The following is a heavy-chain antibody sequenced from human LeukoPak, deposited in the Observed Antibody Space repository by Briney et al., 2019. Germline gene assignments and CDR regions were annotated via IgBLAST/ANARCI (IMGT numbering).Heavy chain of an antibody. Sequence: SQTLSLTCAISGDSVSSNSAAWNWIRPSPSRGLEWLGRTYYRSKWYNDYAVSVKSRITINPDTSKNQFSLQLNSVTPEDTAVYYCAREEGWLVEWAFDIWGQGTMVAVSS. V-gene: IGHV6-1*01. D-gene: IGHD5-24*01. J-gene: IGHJ3*02. CDR3: AREEGWLVEWAFDI. CDR1: GDSVSSNSAA. CDR2: TYYRSKWYN.